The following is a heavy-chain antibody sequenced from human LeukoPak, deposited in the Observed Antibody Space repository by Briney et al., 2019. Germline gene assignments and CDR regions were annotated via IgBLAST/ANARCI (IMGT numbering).Heavy chain of an antibody. D-gene: IGHD2-21*02. Sequence: SETLSLTCAVYGGSFSGYYWSWTRQPPGKGLEWIGEINHSGSTNYNPSLKSRVTISVDTSKNQFSLKLSSVTAADTAVYYCARKEVVTEKVDYWGQGTLVTVSS. CDR2: INHSGST. CDR1: GGSFSGYY. J-gene: IGHJ4*02. CDR3: ARKEVVTEKVDY. V-gene: IGHV4-34*01.